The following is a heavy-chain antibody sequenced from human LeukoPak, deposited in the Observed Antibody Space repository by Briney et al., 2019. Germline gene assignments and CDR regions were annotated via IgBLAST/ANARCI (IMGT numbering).Heavy chain of an antibody. V-gene: IGHV4-34*01. CDR2: INHSGST. D-gene: IGHD2-2*01. CDR3: ARGSIVVVPAANYYYYYMDV. CDR1: GGSFSGYY. J-gene: IGHJ6*03. Sequence: SETLSLTCAVYGGSFSGYYWSWIRQPPGKGLEWIGEINHSGSTNYNPSLKSRVTISVDTSKNQFSLKLSSVTAADTAVYYCARGSIVVVPAANYYYYYMDVWSKGTTVTVSS.